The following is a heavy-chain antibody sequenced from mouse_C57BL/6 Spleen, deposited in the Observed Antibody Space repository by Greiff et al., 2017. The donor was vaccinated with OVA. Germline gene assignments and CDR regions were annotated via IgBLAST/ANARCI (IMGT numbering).Heavy chain of an antibody. J-gene: IGHJ2*01. CDR3: ARQSYREGHYFDY. CDR2: ISNGGGST. D-gene: IGHD2-14*01. CDR1: GFTFSDYY. Sequence: EVKLVESGGGLVQPGGSLKLSCAASGFTFSDYYMYWVRQTPEKRLEWVAYISNGGGSTYYPDTVKGRFTISRDNAKNTLYLQMSRLKSEDTAMYYCARQSYREGHYFDYWGQGTTLTVSS. V-gene: IGHV5-12*01.